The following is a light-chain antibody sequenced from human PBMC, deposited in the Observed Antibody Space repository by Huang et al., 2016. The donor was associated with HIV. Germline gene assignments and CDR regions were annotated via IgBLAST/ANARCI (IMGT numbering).Light chain of an antibody. CDR2: DAS. J-gene: IGKJ4*01. V-gene: IGKV1D-13*01. CDR3: QQFNHYPLT. Sequence: QLTQSPSSLSAFVGDRVPITCRASQGISNTLAWYQQRPGKAPKLLIYDASRLQTGAPSRVSGSGSGTDFTLTISSLHPEDCATYYCQQFNHYPLTFGGGTKVEIE. CDR1: QGISNT.